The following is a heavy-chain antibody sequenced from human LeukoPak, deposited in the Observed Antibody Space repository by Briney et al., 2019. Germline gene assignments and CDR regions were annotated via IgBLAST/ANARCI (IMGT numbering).Heavy chain of an antibody. CDR3: ARGGERVAADY. CDR1: GYTFTSYW. Sequence: GESLKISCKGSGYTFTSYWIGWVRQMPGKGLEWMGIIYPGDSDTRYSPSFEGRVTISADKSISTAYLQWTSLKASDTAMYYCARGGERVAADYWGQGTLVTVSS. V-gene: IGHV5-51*01. CDR2: IYPGDSDT. J-gene: IGHJ4*02. D-gene: IGHD6-25*01.